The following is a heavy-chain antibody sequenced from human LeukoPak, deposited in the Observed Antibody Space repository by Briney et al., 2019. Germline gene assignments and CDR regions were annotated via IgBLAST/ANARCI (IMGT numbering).Heavy chain of an antibody. CDR2: ISGSGGST. V-gene: IGHV3-23*01. CDR1: GFTFSSYA. CDR3: AKDLTMIVVVTERTPDY. D-gene: IGHD3-22*01. J-gene: IGHJ4*02. Sequence: PGGSLRLSCAASGFTFSSYAMSWVRQAPGKGLEGVSAISGSGGSTYYAESVKGRFTISRDNSKNTLYLQMNSLRAEDTAVYYCAKDLTMIVVVTERTPDYWGQGTLVTVSS.